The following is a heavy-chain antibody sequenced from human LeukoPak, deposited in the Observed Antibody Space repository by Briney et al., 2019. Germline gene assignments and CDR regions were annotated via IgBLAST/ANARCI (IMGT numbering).Heavy chain of an antibody. CDR2: IRFDGTNK. Sequence: PGRSLRLSCAVSGLTFNTYGMHWVSQARGKGLEYVMVIRFDGTNKFYAESMEGRFTISRDNSMNTLYLQLNSLRPEDTAVYYCAKDQVDDGDYFDFWGQGTLVTVSS. CDR3: AKDQVDDGDYFDF. J-gene: IGHJ4*02. CDR1: GLTFNTYG. D-gene: IGHD1-1*01. V-gene: IGHV3-30*02.